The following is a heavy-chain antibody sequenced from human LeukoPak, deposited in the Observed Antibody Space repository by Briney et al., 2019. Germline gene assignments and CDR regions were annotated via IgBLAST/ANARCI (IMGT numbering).Heavy chain of an antibody. V-gene: IGHV3-23*01. CDR2: ISGSGGST. Sequence: GGSLRLSCAASGFTFSSYGMSWVRQAPGKGLEWVSAISGSGGSTYYADSVKGRFTISRDNSKNILYLHMNSLRAEDTALYYCAKEAAWANYRCYFDSWGQGTLVTVSS. CDR3: AKEAAWANYRCYFDS. CDR1: GFTFSSYG. J-gene: IGHJ4*02. D-gene: IGHD3-16*02.